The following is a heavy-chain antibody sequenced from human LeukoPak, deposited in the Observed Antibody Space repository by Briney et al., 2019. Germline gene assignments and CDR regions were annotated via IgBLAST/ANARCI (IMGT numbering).Heavy chain of an antibody. D-gene: IGHD1-1*01. V-gene: IGHV3-74*01. CDR2: SNLDGSIT. Sequence: GGSLRLSCAASGFAFSNYWMHWVRQAPGKGLVWVSRSNLDGSITSYADSVKGRFTISRDNAKNTQYLQMNSLRAEDTGLYYCARLGTAGSTSWFDPWGQGTLVTVS. CDR3: ARLGTAGSTSWFDP. J-gene: IGHJ5*02. CDR1: GFAFSNYW.